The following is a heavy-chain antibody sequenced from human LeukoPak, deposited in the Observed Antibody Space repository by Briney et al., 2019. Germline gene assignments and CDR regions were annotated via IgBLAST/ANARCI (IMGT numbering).Heavy chain of an antibody. CDR1: GGSISSTNW. J-gene: IGHJ4*02. Sequence: SETLSLTCGVSGGSISSTNWWSWVRPPPGQGLEWIGEISLSGLTNYNPSLKSRVTMSLDKSKNHLSLNLTSVTAADTAVYYCSRESGAFSPFGYWGQGTLVTVSS. D-gene: IGHD1-26*01. V-gene: IGHV4-4*02. CDR2: ISLSGLT. CDR3: SRESGAFSPFGY.